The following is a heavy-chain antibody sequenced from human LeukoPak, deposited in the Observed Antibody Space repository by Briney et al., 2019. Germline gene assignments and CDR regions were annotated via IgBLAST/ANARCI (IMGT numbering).Heavy chain of an antibody. CDR1: GFTFSSYA. D-gene: IGHD7-27*01. CDR2: ISGSGGST. J-gene: IGHJ4*02. CDR3: AKAPWGQLASRFDY. Sequence: PGGSLRLSCAASGFTFSSYAKSWVRQAPGKGLEWVSAISGSGGSTYYADSVKGRFTISRDNSYNTLYLQMNSLRAEDTAVYYCAKAPWGQLASRFDYWGQGTLVTVSS. V-gene: IGHV3-23*01.